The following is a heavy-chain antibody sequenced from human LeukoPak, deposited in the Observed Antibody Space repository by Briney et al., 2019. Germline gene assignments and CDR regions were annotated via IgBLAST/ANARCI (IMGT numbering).Heavy chain of an antibody. CDR1: GGSFSGYY. Sequence: SETLSLTCAVYGGSFSGYYWSWIRQPPGKGLEWIGEINHSGSTNYNPSLKSRVTISVDTSKNQFSLKLSSVTAADTAVYYCARGPGSFWGWLPERGFAPGGRGTLFTVSS. CDR3: ARGPGSFWGWLPERGFAP. J-gene: IGHJ5*02. D-gene: IGHD3-3*01. V-gene: IGHV4-34*01. CDR2: INHSGST.